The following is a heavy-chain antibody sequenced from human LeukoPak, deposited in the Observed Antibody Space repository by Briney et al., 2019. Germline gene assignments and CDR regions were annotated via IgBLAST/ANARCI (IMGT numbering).Heavy chain of an antibody. J-gene: IGHJ4*02. CDR3: AKGGSYRSQPYFDY. CDR1: GFTFSSYG. Sequence: PGGTLRLSCAASGFTFSSYGMSWVRQAPGKGLEWVSAISGSGGSTYYADSVKGRFTISRDNSKNTVYLQVNSLRAEDTAVYYCAKGGSYRSQPYFDYWGQGTPVTVSS. CDR2: ISGSGGST. V-gene: IGHV3-23*01. D-gene: IGHD3-16*02.